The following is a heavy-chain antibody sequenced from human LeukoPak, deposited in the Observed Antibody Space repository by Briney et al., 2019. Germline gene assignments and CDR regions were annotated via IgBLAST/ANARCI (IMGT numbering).Heavy chain of an antibody. Sequence: PGGSLRLSCAASGFTFSDYGMHWVRQAPGKGLEWVAAISYDGNNKYYVDSVKGRFTISRDNSKDTLYLQMNSLRAEDTAVYYCARAVDVADYWGQGTLVAVSS. V-gene: IGHV3-30*03. J-gene: IGHJ4*02. CDR3: ARAVDVADY. CDR1: GFTFSDYG. CDR2: ISYDGNNK. D-gene: IGHD3-16*01.